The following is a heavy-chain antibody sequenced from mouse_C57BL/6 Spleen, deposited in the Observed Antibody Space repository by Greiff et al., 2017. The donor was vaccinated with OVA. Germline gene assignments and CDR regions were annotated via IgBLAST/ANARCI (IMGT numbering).Heavy chain of an antibody. J-gene: IGHJ2*01. V-gene: IGHV5-17*01. Sequence: EVQGVESGGGLVKPGGSLKLSCAASGFTFSDYGMHWVRQAPEKGLEWVAYISSGSSTIYYADTVKGRFTISRDNAKNTLFLQMTSLRSEDTAMYYCARARHYDYDEYYFDYWGQGTTLTVSS. CDR3: ARARHYDYDEYYFDY. CDR1: GFTFSDYG. CDR2: ISSGSSTI. D-gene: IGHD2-4*01.